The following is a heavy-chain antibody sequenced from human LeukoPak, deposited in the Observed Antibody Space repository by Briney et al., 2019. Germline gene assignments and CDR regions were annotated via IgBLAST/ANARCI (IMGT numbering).Heavy chain of an antibody. D-gene: IGHD3-9*01. Sequence: GASVKVSCKASGYTFTGYYMHWVRQAPGQGLEWMGWINPNSGGTNYAQKFQGWVTMTRDTSISTAYMELSRLRSDDTAVYYCARDGPTIFFPPRDFTPDYWGQGTLVTVSS. CDR3: ARDGPTIFFPPRDFTPDY. CDR1: GYTFTGYY. CDR2: INPNSGGT. J-gene: IGHJ4*02. V-gene: IGHV1-2*04.